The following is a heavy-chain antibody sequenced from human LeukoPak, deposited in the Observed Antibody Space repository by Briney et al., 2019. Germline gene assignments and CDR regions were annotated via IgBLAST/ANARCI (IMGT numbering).Heavy chain of an antibody. D-gene: IGHD3-9*01. CDR3: ARQVLRYLCMDV. CDR2: IYYSGST. J-gene: IGHJ6*02. Sequence: SETLSLTCTVSGGSISSYYWSWIRQPPGKGLEWIGYIYYSGSTNYNPSLKSRVTISVDTSKNQFSLKLSSVTAADTAVYYCARQVLRYLCMDVWGQGTTVTVSS. V-gene: IGHV4-59*08. CDR1: GGSISSYY.